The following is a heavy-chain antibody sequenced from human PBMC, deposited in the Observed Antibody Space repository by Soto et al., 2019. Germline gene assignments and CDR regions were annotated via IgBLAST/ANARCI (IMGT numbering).Heavy chain of an antibody. CDR1: GYTFSTYW. CDR2: IYPRDSDS. J-gene: IGHJ4*02. D-gene: IGHD3-10*01. V-gene: IGHV5-51*01. CDR3: ARKFAPEFFDS. Sequence: GESLKISCKASGYTFSTYWIAGVRQMPGKGLEWMGVIYPRDSDSKYSPAFQGQVTFSVDKSIDTAYLQWASLEASDTAIYFCARKFAPEFFDSWGQGTLVTVSS.